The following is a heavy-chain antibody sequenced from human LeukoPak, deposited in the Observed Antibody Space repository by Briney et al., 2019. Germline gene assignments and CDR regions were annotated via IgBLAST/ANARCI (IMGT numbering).Heavy chain of an antibody. V-gene: IGHV4-30-4*08. CDR2: IYYSGST. Sequence: PSETLSLTCTVSGGSISSGDYYWSWIRQPPGKGLEWIGYIYYSGSTYYNPSLKSRVAISVDTSKNQFSLKLSSVTAADTAVYYCARGYYYYYYMDVWGKGTTVTVSS. J-gene: IGHJ6*03. CDR3: ARGYYYYYYMDV. CDR1: GGSISSGDYY.